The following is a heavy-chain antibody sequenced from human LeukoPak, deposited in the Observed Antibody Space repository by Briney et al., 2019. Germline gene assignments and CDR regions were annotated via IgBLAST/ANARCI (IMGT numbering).Heavy chain of an antibody. V-gene: IGHV3-33*01. D-gene: IGHD3-10*01. CDR3: ARGKLYGSGAFDN. Sequence: GTSLGLSCAASGFTFGSYGMHWVRQAPGEEPEWVAVIWYDGSNQDYGDSAKGRFTISRDNSKNTLYLQMNSLRVEDTAVYYCARGKLYGSGAFDNWGQGTLVTVSS. CDR1: GFTFGSYG. CDR2: IWYDGSNQ. J-gene: IGHJ4*02.